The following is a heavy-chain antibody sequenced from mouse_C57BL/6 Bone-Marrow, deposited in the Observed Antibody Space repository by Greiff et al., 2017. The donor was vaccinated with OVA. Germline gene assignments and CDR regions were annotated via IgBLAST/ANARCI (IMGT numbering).Heavy chain of an antibody. CDR2: ISYDGSN. J-gene: IGHJ2*01. CDR3: ARLITTVVRYFDY. Sequence: EVQVVESGPGLVKPSQSLSLTCSVTGYSITSGYYWNWIRQFPGNKLEWMGYISYDGSNNYNPSLKNRISITRDTSKNQFFLKLNSVTTEDTATYYCARLITTVVRYFDYWGQGTTLTVSS. V-gene: IGHV3-6*01. CDR1: GYSITSGYY. D-gene: IGHD1-1*01.